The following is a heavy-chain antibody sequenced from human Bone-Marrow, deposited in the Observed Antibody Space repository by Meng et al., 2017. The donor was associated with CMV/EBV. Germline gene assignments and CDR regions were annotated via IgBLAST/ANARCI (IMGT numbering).Heavy chain of an antibody. CDR1: GFTFSSYW. Sequence: GESLKISCAASGFTFSSYWMHWVRQAPGKGLVWVSRINSDGSSTSYADSVKGRFTISRDNAKNTLYLQMNSLRAEDTAVYYCARSSPFQPPNAYWGQGPRVTVSS. CDR2: INSDGSST. J-gene: IGHJ4*02. V-gene: IGHV3-74*01. CDR3: ARSSPFQPPNAY. D-gene: IGHD2-2*01.